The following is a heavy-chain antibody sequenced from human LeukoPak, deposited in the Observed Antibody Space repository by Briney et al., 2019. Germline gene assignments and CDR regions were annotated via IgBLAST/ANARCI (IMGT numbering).Heavy chain of an antibody. D-gene: IGHD1-26*01. CDR2: IYYSGST. J-gene: IGHJ4*02. CDR3: ARRGYRYSGSYLDY. Sequence: SETLSLTCTVSGGSISSYYWSWIRQPPGKGLEWIGYIYYSGSTNYNPSLKSRVTISVDTSKNQFSLKLSSVTAADTAVYYCARRGYRYSGSYLDYWGQGTLVTVSS. V-gene: IGHV4-59*01. CDR1: GGSISSYY.